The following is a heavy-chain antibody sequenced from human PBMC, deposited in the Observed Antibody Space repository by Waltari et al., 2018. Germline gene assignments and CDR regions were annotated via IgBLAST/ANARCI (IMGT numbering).Heavy chain of an antibody. J-gene: IGHJ5*02. CDR3: AREGDSGSLSFDP. CDR1: GYTFTGYY. V-gene: IGHV1-2*02. Sequence: QVQLVQSGAEVKKPGASVKVSCKASGYTFTGYYMHWVRQAPGKGLEWMGWINPNSGGTKYAQKFQGRVTMTRDTSIRIAYMELSRLRSDDTAVYYCAREGDSGSLSFDPWGQGTLVTVSS. D-gene: IGHD1-26*01. CDR2: INPNSGGT.